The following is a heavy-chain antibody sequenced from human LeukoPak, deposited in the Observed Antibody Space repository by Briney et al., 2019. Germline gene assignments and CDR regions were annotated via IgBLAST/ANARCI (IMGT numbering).Heavy chain of an antibody. D-gene: IGHD3-9*01. J-gene: IGHJ3*02. Sequence: PSETLSLTCTVSGGSISSYYWSWIRQPAGKGLEWIGRIYTSGSTNYNPSLKSRVTMSVDTSKNQFSLKLSSVTAADTAVYYCARDSLRYFDWADAFDIWGQGTMVTVSS. CDR2: IYTSGST. CDR1: GGSISSYY. CDR3: ARDSLRYFDWADAFDI. V-gene: IGHV4-4*07.